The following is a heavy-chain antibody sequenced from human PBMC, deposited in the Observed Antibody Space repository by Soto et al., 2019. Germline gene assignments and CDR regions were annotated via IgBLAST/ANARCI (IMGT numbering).Heavy chain of an antibody. CDR2: IYYSGSN. Sequence: QVQLQESGPGLVKPSQTLSLTCTVSGGSISSGGYYWSWIRQHPGKGLEWIGYIYYSGSNYYNPSLKRLVNISVDQSKNQFSLKQSSVTAADTAVYYCARVRYCSGGSCYPRFDPWGQGTLVTVSS. J-gene: IGHJ5*02. D-gene: IGHD2-15*01. CDR3: ARVRYCSGGSCYPRFDP. V-gene: IGHV4-31*01. CDR1: GGSISSGGYY.